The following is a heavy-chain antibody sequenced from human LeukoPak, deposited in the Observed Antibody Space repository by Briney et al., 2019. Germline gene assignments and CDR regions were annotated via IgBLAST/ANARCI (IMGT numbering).Heavy chain of an antibody. D-gene: IGHD1-26*01. V-gene: IGHV3-7*01. J-gene: IGHJ6*02. CDR3: AKSGGPHGMDV. Sequence: KHDGSETNYVDSVKSRFAISRDNAKNSLHLQMNSLRVEDTAVYYCAKSGGPHGMDVWGQGTTVTVSS. CDR2: KHDGSET.